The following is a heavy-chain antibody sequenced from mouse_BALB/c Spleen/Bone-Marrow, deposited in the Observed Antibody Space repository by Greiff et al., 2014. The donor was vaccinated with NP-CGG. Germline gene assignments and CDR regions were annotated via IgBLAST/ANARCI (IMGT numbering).Heavy chain of an antibody. CDR2: INNGGTYT. D-gene: IGHD4-1*02. J-gene: IGHJ3*01. Sequence: DVHLVESGGDLVKPGGSLKLSCAASGFTFSSYGVSWVRQTPDKRLEWVATINNGGTYTYYPDSVKGRFTISRDNAKNTLYLQMSSLKSEDTAMYYCALNWDSAYWGQGTLVTVSA. CDR1: GFTFSSYG. CDR3: ALNWDSAY. V-gene: IGHV5-6*01.